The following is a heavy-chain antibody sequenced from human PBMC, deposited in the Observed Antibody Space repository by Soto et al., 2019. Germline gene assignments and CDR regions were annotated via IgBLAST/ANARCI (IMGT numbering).Heavy chain of an antibody. Sequence: GSLRIACAAFGFTWSSYGMHWVRQAPGKGLERVAVITYDGINKYYADSVKGRFTISRDNSKNTLDLQMNSLRAEDTAVYYCAKAPFDYWGQEPWSPSPQ. CDR3: AKAPFDY. J-gene: IGHJ4*01. CDR1: GFTWSSYG. CDR2: ITYDGINK. V-gene: IGHV3-30*18.